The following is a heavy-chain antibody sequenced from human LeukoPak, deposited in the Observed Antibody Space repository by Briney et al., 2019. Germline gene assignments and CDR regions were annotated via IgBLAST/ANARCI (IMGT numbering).Heavy chain of an antibody. CDR1: GGSFSGYY. CDR2: INHSGST. J-gene: IGHJ3*02. V-gene: IGHV4-34*01. Sequence: MASETLSLTCAVYGGSFSGYYWSWIRQPPGKGLEWIGEINHSGSTNYNPSLKSRVTISVDTSKNQFSLKLSSVTAADTAVYYCARLSSVLWFGDNAFDIWGQGTMVTVSS. D-gene: IGHD3-10*01. CDR3: ARLSSVLWFGDNAFDI.